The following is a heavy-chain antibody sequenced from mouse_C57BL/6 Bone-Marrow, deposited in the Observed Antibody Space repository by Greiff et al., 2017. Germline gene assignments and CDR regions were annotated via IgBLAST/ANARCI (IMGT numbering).Heavy chain of an antibody. V-gene: IGHV1-82*01. D-gene: IGHD1-1*01. CDR3: ARSGYYGSRNFDD. J-gene: IGHJ2*01. CDR1: GYAFSSSW. Sequence: QVQLKQSGPELVKPGASVKISCKASGYAFSSSWMNWVKQRPGKGLEWIGRIYPGDGDTNYNGKFKGKATLTADKSSSTAYMQLSSLTSEDSAVYFCARSGYYGSRNFDDWGQGTTLTVSS. CDR2: IYPGDGDT.